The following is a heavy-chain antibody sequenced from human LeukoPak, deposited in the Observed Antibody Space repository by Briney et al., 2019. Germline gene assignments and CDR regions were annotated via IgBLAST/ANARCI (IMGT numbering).Heavy chain of an antibody. J-gene: IGHJ4*03. Sequence: SGGSLRLSCAASGFTFSSYGMSWVRQAPGKGLEWVSAISGSGGSTYYADSVKGRFTISRDNSKNTLYLQMNSLRAEDTAVYYCAKDGHFDSPDGYFDYWGQGTLVTVSS. CDR2: ISGSGGST. CDR3: AKDGHFDSPDGYFDY. D-gene: IGHD3-9*01. CDR1: GFTFSSYG. V-gene: IGHV3-23*01.